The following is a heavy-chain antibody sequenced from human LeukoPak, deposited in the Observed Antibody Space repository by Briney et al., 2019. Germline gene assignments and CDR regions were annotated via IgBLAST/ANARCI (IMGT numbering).Heavy chain of an antibody. CDR3: ARDMAEMAVDY. CDR2: ISSTSYTI. V-gene: IGHV3-48*01. J-gene: IGHJ4*02. D-gene: IGHD5-24*01. CDR1: GFTFSSYT. Sequence: GGSLRLSCAASGFTFSSYTMSWVRQAPGKGLEWISYISSTSYTIYYADSVKGRFTISRDNAKNSLYLQMHSLRVEDTAVYYCARDMAEMAVDYWGQGILVTVSS.